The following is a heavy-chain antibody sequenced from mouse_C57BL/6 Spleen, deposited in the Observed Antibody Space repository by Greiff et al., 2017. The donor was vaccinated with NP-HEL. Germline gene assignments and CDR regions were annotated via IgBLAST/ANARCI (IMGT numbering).Heavy chain of an antibody. CDR3: ARGSYWYFDV. Sequence: EVQLVESGGGLVKPGGSLKLSCAASGFTFSDYGMHWVRQAPEKGLEWVAYISSGSSTIYYADTVKGRFTISRDNAKNNLFLQMTGLRSEDTAMYYCARGSYWYFDVWGTGTTVTVSS. J-gene: IGHJ1*03. V-gene: IGHV5-17*01. CDR1: GFTFSDYG. CDR2: ISSGSSTI.